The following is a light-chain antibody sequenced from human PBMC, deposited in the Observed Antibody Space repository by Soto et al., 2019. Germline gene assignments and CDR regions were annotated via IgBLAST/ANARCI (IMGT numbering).Light chain of an antibody. CDR1: QGIRNF. V-gene: IGKV1-27*01. CDR2: AAS. J-gene: IGKJ3*01. Sequence: DIQMTQSPTSLSASVGDIVTITCRASQGIRNFVAWYQQKPGKAPKLLIYAASTLQSGVPSRFSGSGSGTDFTLPINSLQPEDVATYSCQKYSSVPVFGPGTKVEIK. CDR3: QKYSSVPV.